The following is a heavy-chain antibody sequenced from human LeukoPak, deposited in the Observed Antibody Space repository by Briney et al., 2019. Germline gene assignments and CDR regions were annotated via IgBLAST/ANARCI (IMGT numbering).Heavy chain of an antibody. J-gene: IGHJ4*02. Sequence: GRSLRLSCAASGFTFSSYGMHWVRQAPGKGLEWVAVIWYDGSNKYYADSVKGRFTISRDNSKNTLYLQMNSLRAEDTAIYYCARGFSDSSGVFDYWGQGTQVIVSS. V-gene: IGHV3-33*01. CDR1: GFTFSSYG. CDR2: IWYDGSNK. D-gene: IGHD3-22*01. CDR3: ARGFSDSSGVFDY.